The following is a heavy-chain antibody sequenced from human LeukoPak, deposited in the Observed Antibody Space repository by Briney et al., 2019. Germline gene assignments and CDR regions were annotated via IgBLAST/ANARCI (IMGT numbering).Heavy chain of an antibody. Sequence: VASVKVSCKASGGTFSSYAISWVRQAPGQGLEWMGGIIPIFGTANYAQKFQGRVTITTDESTSTAYMELSSLRSEDTAVYYCARGYSYGWFDFDYWGQGTLVTVSA. V-gene: IGHV1-69*05. CDR1: GGTFSSYA. CDR3: ARGYSYGWFDFDY. J-gene: IGHJ4*02. CDR2: IIPIFGTA. D-gene: IGHD5-18*01.